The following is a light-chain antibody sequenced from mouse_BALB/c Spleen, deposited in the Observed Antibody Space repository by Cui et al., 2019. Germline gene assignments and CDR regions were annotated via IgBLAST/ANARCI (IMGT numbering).Light chain of an antibody. J-gene: IGKJ4*01. Sequence: IVLTQSPAITAASLGQKVTITCSASSSVSYMHWYQQKSGTSPKPRIYEISKLASGVPARFSGSGSGTSYSLTISSMEAEDAAIYYCQQWNTFGSGTKLEIK. CDR3: QQWNT. CDR1: SSVSY. V-gene: IGKV4-86*01. CDR2: EIS.